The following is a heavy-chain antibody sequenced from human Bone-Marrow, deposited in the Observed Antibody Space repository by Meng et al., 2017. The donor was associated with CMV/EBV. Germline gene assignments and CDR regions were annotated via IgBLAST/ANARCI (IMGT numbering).Heavy chain of an antibody. D-gene: IGHD1-26*01. Sequence: SETLSLTCAVYGGSFSGYYWSWIRQPPGKGLEWMGEINHSGSTNYNPSLKSRVTISVDTSKNQFSLRLTSVTAADTAVYYCAREVGAPYFVMWGQGTMVTVSS. CDR2: INHSGST. CDR3: AREVGAPYFVM. J-gene: IGHJ3*02. V-gene: IGHV4-34*01. CDR1: GGSFSGYY.